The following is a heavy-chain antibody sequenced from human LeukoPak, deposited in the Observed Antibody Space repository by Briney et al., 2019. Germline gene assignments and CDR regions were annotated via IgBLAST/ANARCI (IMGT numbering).Heavy chain of an antibody. CDR3: ARVRYDSSGYYIDY. CDR2: ISPNSGGT. D-gene: IGHD3-22*01. J-gene: IGHJ4*02. CDR1: GYTFTDYN. V-gene: IGHV1-2*02. Sequence: ASVKVSCKASGYTFTDYNMYWVRQAPGQGLEWMGWISPNSGGTNYAQKFQGRVTMTRDTSISTAYMELSRLRSDDTAVYYCARVRYDSSGYYIDYWGQGTLVTVSS.